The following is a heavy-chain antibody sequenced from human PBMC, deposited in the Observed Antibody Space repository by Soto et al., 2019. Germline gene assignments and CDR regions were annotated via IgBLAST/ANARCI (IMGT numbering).Heavy chain of an antibody. CDR3: ARGDTIFGVVNPFHGMDV. CDR1: GYTFTSYG. V-gene: IGHV1-18*04. Sequence: GASVKVSCKASGYTFTSYGISWVRQAPGQGLEWMGWISAYNGNTNYAQKLQGRVTMTTDTSTSTAYMELRSLRSDDTAVYYCARGDTIFGVVNPFHGMDVWGQGTTVTVSS. CDR2: ISAYNGNT. J-gene: IGHJ6*02. D-gene: IGHD3-3*01.